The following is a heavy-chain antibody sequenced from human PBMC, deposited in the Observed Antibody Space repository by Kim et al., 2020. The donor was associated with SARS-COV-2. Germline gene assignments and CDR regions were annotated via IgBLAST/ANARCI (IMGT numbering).Heavy chain of an antibody. J-gene: IGHJ4*02. Sequence: GGSLRLSCAASGFTVSSNYMSWVRQAPGKGLEWVSVIYSGGSTYYADSVKGRFTISRDNSKNTLYLQMNSLRAEDTAVYYCARFLITMMAFDYWGQGTLVTVSS. V-gene: IGHV3-66*01. CDR1: GFTVSSNY. CDR2: IYSGGST. CDR3: ARFLITMMAFDY. D-gene: IGHD3-22*01.